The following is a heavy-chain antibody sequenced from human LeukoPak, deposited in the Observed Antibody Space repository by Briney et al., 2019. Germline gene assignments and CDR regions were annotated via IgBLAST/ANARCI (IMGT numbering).Heavy chain of an antibody. CDR2: IIPVFGTP. V-gene: IGHV1-69*05. CDR1: GGTFGSYA. Sequence: ASVKVSCKASGGTFGSYAITWVRQAPGQGLEWRGGIIPVFGTPNYAQNFRGRVTITTDESTRTAYMELSSLRSEDTAIYYCARDTTLSRVVTTTTTYHYFYYIDVWGKGTTVTISS. J-gene: IGHJ6*03. CDR3: ARDTTLSRVVTTTTTYHYFYYIDV. D-gene: IGHD3-22*01.